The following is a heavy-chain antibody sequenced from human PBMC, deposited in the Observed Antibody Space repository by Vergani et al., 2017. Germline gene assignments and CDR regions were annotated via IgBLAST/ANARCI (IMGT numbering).Heavy chain of an antibody. J-gene: IGHJ4*02. V-gene: IGHV3-9*01. CDR1: GFTFDAYA. CDR2: ISWNSGSI. CDR3: AKEGGGYCSGGTCYPEY. Sequence: EVQLVESGGGLVQPGRSLRLSCAASGFTFDAYAMHWVRQAPGKGLEWVSGISWNSGSIGYADSVKGRFTISRDNAKNSLYLQMNSLRAEDTALYYCAKEGGGYCSGGTCYPEYWGQGTLVIVSS. D-gene: IGHD2-15*01.